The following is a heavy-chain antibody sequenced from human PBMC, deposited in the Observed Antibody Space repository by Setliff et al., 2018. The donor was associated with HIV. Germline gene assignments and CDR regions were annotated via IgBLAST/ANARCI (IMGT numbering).Heavy chain of an antibody. V-gene: IGHV4-4*07. J-gene: IGHJ4*02. CDR3: ARRPYYDSSGYYNY. D-gene: IGHD3-22*01. CDR2: IYSSGTT. CDR1: GGSISSYY. Sequence: PSETLSLTCSVSGGSISSYYWNWIRQPAGKGLEWIGRIYSSGTTNYNPSVASRITISGDTSKNQFSLNLSSVTAADTAVYYCARRPYYDSSGYYNYWGQGTLVTVSS.